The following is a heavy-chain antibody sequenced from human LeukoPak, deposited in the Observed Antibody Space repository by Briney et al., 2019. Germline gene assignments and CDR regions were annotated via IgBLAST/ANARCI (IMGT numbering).Heavy chain of an antibody. CDR1: GYSFIGYH. D-gene: IGHD6-19*01. CDR2: IDPNSGGT. Sequence: ASVKVSCKASGYSFIGYHMHWVRQAPGQGREWMGWIDPNSGGTNYAQKFQGRVTMTRDTSITTVYMELSRLRSDDTAVYYCSRASIAVAAVAGYWGQGTLVTVSS. J-gene: IGHJ1*01. V-gene: IGHV1-2*02. CDR3: SRASIAVAAVAGY.